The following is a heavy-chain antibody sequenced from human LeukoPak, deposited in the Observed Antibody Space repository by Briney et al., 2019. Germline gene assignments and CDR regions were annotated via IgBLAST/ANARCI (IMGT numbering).Heavy chain of an antibody. CDR1: GVSISSSNSC. J-gene: IGHJ4*02. D-gene: IGHD3/OR15-3a*01. V-gene: IGHV4-39*01. CDR3: ARQTGSGLFILP. Sequence: SETLSPTCTVSGVSISSSNSCWGWIRQPPGKGLEWIGSIYYSGNTYYNASLKSRVSISIDTSKNRFSLKLTSVTAADTVVYYRARQTGSGLFILPGGQGTLVTVSS. CDR2: IYYSGNT.